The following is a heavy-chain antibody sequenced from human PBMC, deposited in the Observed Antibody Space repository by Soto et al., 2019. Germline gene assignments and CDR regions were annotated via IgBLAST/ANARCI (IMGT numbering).Heavy chain of an antibody. CDR1: GYTFINFD. J-gene: IGHJ5*02. Sequence: QVQLVQSGAEVKEPGASVRVSCKASGYTFINFDISWVRQAAGQGLEWLGWMNPGSGETGYASKSQGRGALTRDASTGTSHLELSSLTSDDAAIQYCARMASAGTLNWFDPRGQGTLVTVSS. CDR3: ARMASAGTLNWFDP. CDR2: MNPGSGET. D-gene: IGHD1-26*01. V-gene: IGHV1-8*02.